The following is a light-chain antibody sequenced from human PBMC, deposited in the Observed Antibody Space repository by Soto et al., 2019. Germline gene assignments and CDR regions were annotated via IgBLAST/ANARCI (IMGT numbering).Light chain of an antibody. Sequence: QSALTQPASMSGSPGQSITISCTGTSSDVGLYNLVSWYQHLPGKAPKLIIYEVNERPSGISDRFSGSKSGNTASLTISGLPDEDEADYYCCSYVGSSILMFGGGTKLTVL. J-gene: IGLJ3*02. V-gene: IGLV2-23*02. CDR3: CSYVGSSILM. CDR2: EVN. CDR1: SSDVGLYNL.